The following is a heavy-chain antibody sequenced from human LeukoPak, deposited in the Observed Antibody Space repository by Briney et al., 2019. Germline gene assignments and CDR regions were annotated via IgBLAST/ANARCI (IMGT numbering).Heavy chain of an antibody. CDR1: GFTFSTYT. V-gene: IGHV3-48*01. D-gene: IGHD6-6*01. Sequence: GGSLKLSCAASGFTFSTYTMNWVRQAPGKGLEWVSYIRGSGNDIHYADSVKDRFTISRDNAKNSLYLQMNSLRAEDTALYYCAKDWGRSSYYHYFMNVWGKGTTVTVS. CDR2: IRGSGNDI. J-gene: IGHJ6*03. CDR3: AKDWGRSSYYHYFMNV.